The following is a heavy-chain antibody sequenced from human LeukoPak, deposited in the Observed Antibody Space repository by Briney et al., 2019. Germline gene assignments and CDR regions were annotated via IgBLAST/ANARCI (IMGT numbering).Heavy chain of an antibody. CDR2: ISGSGGST. CDR3: AKDSYGDYGYWYFDL. V-gene: IGHV3-23*01. Sequence: PGGSLRLSCAASGFTFSSYAMSWVRQAPGEGLEWVSAISGSGGSTYYADSVKGRFTISRDNSKNTLYLQMNSLRAEDTAVYYCAKDSYGDYGYWYFDLWGRGTLVTVSS. D-gene: IGHD4-17*01. J-gene: IGHJ2*01. CDR1: GFTFSSYA.